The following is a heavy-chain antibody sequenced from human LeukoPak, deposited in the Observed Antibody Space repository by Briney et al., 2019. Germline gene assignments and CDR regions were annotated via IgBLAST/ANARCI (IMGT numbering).Heavy chain of an antibody. D-gene: IGHD3-22*01. CDR1: GGTFSSYA. CDR3: AREFTYYYDSSGYFIDWFDP. Sequence: ASVKVSCKASGGTFSSYAISWVRQAPGQGLEWMGGIIPIFGTANYAQKFQGRVTITADESTGTAYMELSSLRSEDTAVYYCAREFTYYYDSSGYFIDWFDPWGQGTLVTVSS. CDR2: IIPIFGTA. V-gene: IGHV1-69*01. J-gene: IGHJ5*02.